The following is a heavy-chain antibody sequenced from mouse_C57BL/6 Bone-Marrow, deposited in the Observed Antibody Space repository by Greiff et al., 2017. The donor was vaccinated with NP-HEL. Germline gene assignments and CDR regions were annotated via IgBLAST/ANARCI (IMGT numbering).Heavy chain of an antibody. J-gene: IGHJ4*01. CDR2: INPSSGYT. V-gene: IGHV1-7*01. CDR1: GYTFTSYW. D-gene: IGHD1-1*01. Sequence: QVQLKQSGAELAKPGASVKLSCKASGYTFTSYWMHWVKQRPGQGLEWIGYINPSSGYTKYNQKFKDKATLTADKSSSTAYMQLSSLTYEDSAVYYSARSDFLYYYCSSYDAMDYWGQGTSVTVSS. CDR3: ARSDFLYYYCSSYDAMDY.